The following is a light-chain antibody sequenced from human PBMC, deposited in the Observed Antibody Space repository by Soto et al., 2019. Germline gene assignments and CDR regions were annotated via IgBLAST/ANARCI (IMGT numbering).Light chain of an antibody. CDR2: ATS. Sequence: DIQMTHSPSSLSASLGGVVTLTCRASENIDNYLNWYQHKPGKAPKLLIYATSTLQSGVPARFSGSGSGTEFILTISSLQAEDFATYFCQESYSTPPVSFGGGTKVDI. CDR3: QESYSTPPVS. V-gene: IGKV1-39*01. J-gene: IGKJ4*01. CDR1: ENIDNY.